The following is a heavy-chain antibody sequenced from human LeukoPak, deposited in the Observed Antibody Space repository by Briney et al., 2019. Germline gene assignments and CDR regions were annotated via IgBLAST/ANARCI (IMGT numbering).Heavy chain of an antibody. CDR3: ARDLGVIVYPSDY. CDR2: ISSISSYI. CDR1: GFTFSSYS. Sequence: PGGSLRLSCAASGFTFSSYSMNWVRQAPGKGLEWVSSISSISSYIYYADSVKGRFTISRDNAKNSLYLQMNSLRAEDTALYYCARDLGVIVYPSDYWGQGTLVTVSS. J-gene: IGHJ4*02. D-gene: IGHD3-16*02. V-gene: IGHV3-21*01.